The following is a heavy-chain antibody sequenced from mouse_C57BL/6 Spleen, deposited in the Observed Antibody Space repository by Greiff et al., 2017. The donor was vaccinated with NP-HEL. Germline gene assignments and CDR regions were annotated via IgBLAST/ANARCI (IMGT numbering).Heavy chain of an antibody. CDR1: GYAFSSYW. Sequence: QVQLLQSGAELVKPGASVKISCKASGYAFSSYWMNWVKQRPGKGLEWIGQIYPGDGDTNYNGKFKGKATLTADKSSSTAYMQLSSLTSEDSAVYFCARGGGYYFMGYWGQGTSVTVAS. CDR2: IYPGDGDT. D-gene: IGHD2-3*01. J-gene: IGHJ4*01. CDR3: ARGGGYYFMGY. V-gene: IGHV1-80*01.